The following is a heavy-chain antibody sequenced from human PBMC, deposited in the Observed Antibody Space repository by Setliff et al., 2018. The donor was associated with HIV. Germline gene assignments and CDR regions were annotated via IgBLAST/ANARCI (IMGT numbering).Heavy chain of an antibody. CDR2: IDWDDDK. CDR3: AQICGGYFGSGNFPH. CDR1: GFSLTTSGMC. J-gene: IGHJ4*02. V-gene: IGHV2-70*11. Sequence: GPTLVNPTQTLTLTCNFSGFSLTTSGMCVSWIRQPPGKALEWLARIDWDDDKYYITSLKTRLTISKDTSKNQVVLTLTNVDPVDTATYYCAQICGGYFGSGNFPHWGLGTLVTVSS. D-gene: IGHD3-10*01.